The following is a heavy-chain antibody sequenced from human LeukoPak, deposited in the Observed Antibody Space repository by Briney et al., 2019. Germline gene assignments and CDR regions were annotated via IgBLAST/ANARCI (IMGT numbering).Heavy chain of an antibody. Sequence: GRSLRLSCAAAGFTFSSYGMHWVRQAPGKGLEWVADISYDGSNKYYADSVKGRFTISRDNSKNTLYLQMNSLRAEDTAVYYCARNPVGTPYYYGMDAWGQGTTVTVSS. CDR3: ARNPVGTPYYYGMDA. D-gene: IGHD1/OR15-1a*01. V-gene: IGHV3-30*03. CDR2: ISYDGSNK. J-gene: IGHJ6*02. CDR1: GFTFSSYG.